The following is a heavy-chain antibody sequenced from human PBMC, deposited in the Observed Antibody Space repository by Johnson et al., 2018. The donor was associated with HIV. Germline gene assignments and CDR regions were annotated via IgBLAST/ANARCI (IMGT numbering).Heavy chain of an antibody. CDR2: ISSNGGST. V-gene: IGHV3-64*01. Sequence: VQLVESGGGVVQPGRSLRLSCAASGFTFSSYAMHWVRQAPGKGLEYVSAISSNGGSTYYANSVKGRFTISRDNSKNTLYLQMNSLRAEDTAVYYCARGDDSSAWGAFDIWGQGTMVTVSS. CDR3: ARGDDSSAWGAFDI. D-gene: IGHD3-22*01. CDR1: GFTFSSYA. J-gene: IGHJ3*02.